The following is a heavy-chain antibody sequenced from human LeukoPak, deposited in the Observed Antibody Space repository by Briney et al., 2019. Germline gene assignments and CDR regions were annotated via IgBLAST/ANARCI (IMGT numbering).Heavy chain of an antibody. V-gene: IGHV4-30-2*01. CDR2: IYHSGST. J-gene: IGHJ4*02. Sequence: PSETLSLTCAVSGGSISSGGYSWSWIRQPPGKGLEWIGYIYHSGSTYYNLSLKSRVTISVDRSKNQFSLKLSSVTAADTAVYYCARGRYGDYAYWGQGTLVTVSS. CDR3: ARGRYGDYAY. D-gene: IGHD4-17*01. CDR1: GGSISSGGYS.